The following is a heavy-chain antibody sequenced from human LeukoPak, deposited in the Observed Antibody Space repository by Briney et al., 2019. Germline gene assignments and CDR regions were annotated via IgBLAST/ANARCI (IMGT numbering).Heavy chain of an antibody. CDR3: ARVRLWFGAPRWFDP. CDR1: GGSISSGDYY. CDR2: IYYSGST. Sequence: PSETLSLTCTVSGGSISSGDYYWSWIRQPPGKGLEWIGYIYYSGSTYYNPSLKSRVTISVDTSKNQFSLKLSSVTAADTAVYYCARVRLWFGAPRWFDPWGQGTLVTVSS. D-gene: IGHD3-10*01. J-gene: IGHJ5*02. V-gene: IGHV4-30-4*01.